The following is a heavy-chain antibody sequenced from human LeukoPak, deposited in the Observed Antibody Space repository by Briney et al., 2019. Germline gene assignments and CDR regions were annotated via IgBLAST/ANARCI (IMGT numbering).Heavy chain of an antibody. V-gene: IGHV4-34*01. CDR3: ARGYSGSYQYYFDY. CDR2: INHSGST. CDR1: GASFSNDY. J-gene: IGHJ4*02. Sequence: SETLSLTCTVSGASFSNDYWSWIRQPPGKGLEWIGEINHSGSTNYNPSLKSRVTISVDTSKNQFSLKLSSVTAADTAVYYCARGYSGSYQYYFDYWGQGTLVTVSS. D-gene: IGHD1-26*01.